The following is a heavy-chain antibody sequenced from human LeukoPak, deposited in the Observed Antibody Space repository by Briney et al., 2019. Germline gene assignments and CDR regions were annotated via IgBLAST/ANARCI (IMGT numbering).Heavy chain of an antibody. CDR3: ARDYYDSSGYFLFDH. V-gene: IGHV3-23*01. CDR2: ISGSGDST. D-gene: IGHD3-22*01. Sequence: GGSLRLSCVASGFTLRSYVMNWVRQTPGKGLEWVSSISGSGDSTFYADSVKGRFSISRDNSKNTLYLQMNSLRDEDAAVYYCARDYYDSSGYFLFDHWGQGTLVTVSS. J-gene: IGHJ4*02. CDR1: GFTLRSYV.